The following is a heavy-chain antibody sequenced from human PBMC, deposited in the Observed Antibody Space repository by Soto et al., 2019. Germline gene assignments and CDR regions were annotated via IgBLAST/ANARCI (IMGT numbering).Heavy chain of an antibody. CDR2: TREDGSQK. CDR3: ARYPNPTVAGLPFDF. V-gene: IGHV3-7*03. Sequence: GESLKISCVASGFSFSTYWMSWVRQAPGKGLECVANTREDGSQKYYVDSVKGRFTISRDNAKNSLYLQMNSLKAEDTAVYYCARYPNPTVAGLPFDFWGQGTLVTVSS. J-gene: IGHJ4*02. D-gene: IGHD6-19*01. CDR1: GFSFSTYW.